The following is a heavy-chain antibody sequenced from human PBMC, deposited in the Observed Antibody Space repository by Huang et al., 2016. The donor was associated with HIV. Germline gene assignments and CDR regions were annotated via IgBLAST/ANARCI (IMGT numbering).Heavy chain of an antibody. CDR2: IYDSGST. V-gene: IGHV4-39*01. J-gene: IGHJ4*02. D-gene: IGHD3-10*01. CDR3: ARHSSYLSYYYRSGNPRYYFDF. CDR1: GGSISSTSYY. Sequence: QLQLQESGPGLVKPSETLSLTCTVSGGSISSTSYYWGWIRQPPGKGLGWIGSIYDSGSTYYNPSLESRVTISVDTSKNQFSLKLSSVTAADTAVYYCARHSSYLSYYYRSGNPRYYFDFWGQGTLVTVSS.